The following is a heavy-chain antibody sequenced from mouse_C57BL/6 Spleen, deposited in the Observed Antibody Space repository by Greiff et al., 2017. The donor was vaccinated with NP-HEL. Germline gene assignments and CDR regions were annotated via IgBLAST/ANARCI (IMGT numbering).Heavy chain of an antibody. Sequence: VQLVESGPELVKPGASVKISCKASGYAFSSSWMNWVKQRPGKGLEWIGRIYPGDGDTNYNGKFKGKATLTADKSSSTAYMQLSSLTSEDSAVYFCARRATVVEGYFDVWGTGTTVTVSS. V-gene: IGHV1-82*01. CDR1: GYAFSSSW. CDR2: IYPGDGDT. CDR3: ARRATVVEGYFDV. J-gene: IGHJ1*03. D-gene: IGHD1-1*01.